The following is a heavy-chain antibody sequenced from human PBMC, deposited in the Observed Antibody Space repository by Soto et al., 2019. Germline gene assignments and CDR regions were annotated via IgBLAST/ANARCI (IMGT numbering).Heavy chain of an antibody. J-gene: IGHJ6*02. CDR2: IIPISETT. D-gene: IGHD2-2*01. V-gene: IGHV1-69*01. CDR1: GGTFSSYA. Sequence: QVQLVQSGAEVKKPGSSVKVSCKASGGTFSSYAISWVRQAPGQGLEWMGGIIPISETTNYAQKFQGRVTITADESKCTAYMELSSLRSADTAVYYCARSQGSSTSLEIYYYYDYGMDVWGQGTTVTVSS. CDR3: ARSQGSSTSLEIYYYYDYGMDV.